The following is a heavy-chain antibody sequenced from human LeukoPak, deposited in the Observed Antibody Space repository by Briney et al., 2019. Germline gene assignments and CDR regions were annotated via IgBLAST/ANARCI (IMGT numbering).Heavy chain of an antibody. CDR1: KFTFTSYA. J-gene: IGHJ6*02. D-gene: IGHD3-16*01. CDR2: ISGTGGNA. V-gene: IGHV3-23*01. CDR3: ARLIGNYYYYGLDV. Sequence: GSLRLSCAASKFTFTSYAMGWVRQAPGKGLECVSSISGTGGNANYADSVKGRFTISRDNSKNTLFLQMNSLRADDTAVYYCARLIGNYYYYGLDVWGQGTTVTVSS.